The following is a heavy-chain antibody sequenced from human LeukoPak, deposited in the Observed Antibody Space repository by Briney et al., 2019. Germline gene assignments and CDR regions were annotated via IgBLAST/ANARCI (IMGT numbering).Heavy chain of an antibody. CDR3: AGSIAAAGTGYYYYGMDV. CDR1: GGSISSYY. J-gene: IGHJ6*02. Sequence: SETLSLTCTVSGGSISSYYWSWIREPPGKGLEWIGYIYYSGSTNYNPSLKSRVTISVDTSKNQFSLKLSSVTAADTAVYYCAGSIAAAGTGYYYYGMDVWGQGTTVTVSS. CDR2: IYYSGST. D-gene: IGHD6-13*01. V-gene: IGHV4-59*08.